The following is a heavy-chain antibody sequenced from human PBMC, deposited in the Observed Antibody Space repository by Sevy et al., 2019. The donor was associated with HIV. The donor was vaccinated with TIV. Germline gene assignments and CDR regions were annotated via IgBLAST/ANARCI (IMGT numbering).Heavy chain of an antibody. V-gene: IGHV1-24*01. CDR2: FDPEDGET. J-gene: IGHJ4*02. Sequence: ASVKFSCKVSGYTLTELSMHWVRQAPGKGLEWMGSFDPEDGETIYAQKFQGRVTMTDDTSTDTAYMELSSLRSEDTAVYYCATSRDSYERSCSNFDFWGQGTLVTVSS. D-gene: IGHD3-22*01. CDR3: ATSRDSYERSCSNFDF. CDR1: GYTLTELS.